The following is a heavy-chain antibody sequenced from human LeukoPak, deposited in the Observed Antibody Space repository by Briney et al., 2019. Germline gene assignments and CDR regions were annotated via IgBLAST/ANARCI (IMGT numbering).Heavy chain of an antibody. CDR3: ARGHGDFPVNYYFDL. V-gene: IGHV3-74*01. J-gene: IGHJ2*01. Sequence: PGRSLRPSCAASGFTFTTYWMHWVRQAPGKGLVWVSRIKSDGTSTSYADSVKGRFTISRDNAKNTLYLQMNSLRAEDTAVYYCARGHGDFPVNYYFDLWGRGTLVTVSS. CDR1: GFTFTTYW. CDR2: IKSDGTST. D-gene: IGHD4-17*01.